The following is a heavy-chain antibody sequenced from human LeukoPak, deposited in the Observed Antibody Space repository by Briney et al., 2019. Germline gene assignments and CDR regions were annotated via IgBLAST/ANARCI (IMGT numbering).Heavy chain of an antibody. CDR3: ATYFYGEYGSYYFDY. CDR1: GAFTTNSLW. CDR2: IYHSGTT. J-gene: IGHJ4*02. D-gene: IGHD4-17*01. Sequence: SGTLSLTCAVSGAFTTNSLWWSWARQPPGKGLEWIGEIYHSGTTNYNPSLQSRVTMSVDKSKNQFSLKLSSVTAADTAVYYCATYFYGEYGSYYFDYWGQGTLVTVSS. V-gene: IGHV4-4*02.